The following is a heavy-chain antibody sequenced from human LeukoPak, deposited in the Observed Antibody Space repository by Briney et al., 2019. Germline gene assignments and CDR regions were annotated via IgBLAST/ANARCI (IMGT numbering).Heavy chain of an antibody. CDR2: MNPNSGNT. V-gene: IGHV1-8*03. Sequence: ASAKVSCKASGYTFTSYDINWVRQATGQGLEWMGWMNPNSGNTGYAQKFQGGVTITRNTSISTAYMELSSLRSEDTAVYYCARAREVVGATRGWFDPWGQGTLVTVSS. J-gene: IGHJ5*02. CDR1: GYTFTSYD. CDR3: ARAREVVGATRGWFDP. D-gene: IGHD1-26*01.